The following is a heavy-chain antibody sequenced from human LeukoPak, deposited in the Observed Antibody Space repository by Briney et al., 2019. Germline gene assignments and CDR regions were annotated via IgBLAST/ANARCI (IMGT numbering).Heavy chain of an antibody. J-gene: IGHJ4*02. CDR1: GFSFSSFE. CDR3: ARSYDSSGYYDY. Sequence: GGSLRLSCAASGFSFSSFEMNWVRQAPGKGLEWVSYISSSGTTIHYADSVKGRFTISRENAKNSLYLQMNSLRAEDTAVYYCARSYDSSGYYDYWGQGTLVTVSS. D-gene: IGHD3-22*01. CDR2: ISSSGTTI. V-gene: IGHV3-48*03.